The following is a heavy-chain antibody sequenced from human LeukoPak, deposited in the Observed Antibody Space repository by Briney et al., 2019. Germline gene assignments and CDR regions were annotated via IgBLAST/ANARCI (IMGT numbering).Heavy chain of an antibody. Sequence: SEALSLTCAVYGGSFSGYYWSWIRQPPGKGLEWIGEINHSGSTNYNPSLKSRVTISVDTSKNQFSLKLSSVTAADTAVYYCARRKLERGEIDYWGQGTLVTVSS. J-gene: IGHJ4*02. CDR1: GGSFSGYY. CDR2: INHSGST. CDR3: ARRKLERGEIDY. V-gene: IGHV4-34*01. D-gene: IGHD1-1*01.